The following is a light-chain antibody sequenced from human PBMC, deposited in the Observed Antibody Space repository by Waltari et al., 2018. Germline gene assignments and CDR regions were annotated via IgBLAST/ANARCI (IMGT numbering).Light chain of an antibody. J-gene: IGLJ3*02. CDR2: GNS. Sequence: QSVLTQPPSVSGAPGQRVTISCSGSSSDIGEGSDVHWYQQLPGIAPKLLIYGNSNRPSGVPDRFSGSKSDTSASLAITGLQAEDEADYYCQSYDRSLSGWVFGGGTKLTVL. CDR3: QSYDRSLSGWV. V-gene: IGLV1-40*01. CDR1: SSDIGEGSD.